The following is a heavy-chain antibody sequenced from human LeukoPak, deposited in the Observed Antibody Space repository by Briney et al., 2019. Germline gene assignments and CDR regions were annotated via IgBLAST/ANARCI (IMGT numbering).Heavy chain of an antibody. CDR3: ARGDGYAQRD. CDR1: GFTFSSYW. Sequence: GGSLRLSCAASGFTFSSYWMHWVRQAPGKGLVWVSRINSDGSSTSYAGSVKGRLTISRDNAKNTLYLQMNSLRVEDTAVYYCARGDGYAQRDWGQGTLVTVSS. CDR2: INSDGSST. V-gene: IGHV3-74*01. D-gene: IGHD5-12*01. J-gene: IGHJ4*02.